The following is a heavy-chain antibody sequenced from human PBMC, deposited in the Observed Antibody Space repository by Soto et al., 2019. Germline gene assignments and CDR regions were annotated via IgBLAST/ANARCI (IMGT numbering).Heavy chain of an antibody. CDR1: GGPISSYY. CDR3: ARNDYSNWFDP. J-gene: IGHJ5*02. CDR2: IYSSGNT. Sequence: SETLSLTCTVSGGPISSYYWSWIRQPAGEGLEWIGRIYSSGNTNYNPSLKSRVTMSVDTSKNQFSLRLSSVTAADTAVYYCARNDYSNWFDPWGQGTLVTVSS. V-gene: IGHV4-4*07. D-gene: IGHD4-4*01.